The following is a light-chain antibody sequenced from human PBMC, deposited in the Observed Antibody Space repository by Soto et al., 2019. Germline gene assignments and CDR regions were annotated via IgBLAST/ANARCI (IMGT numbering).Light chain of an antibody. J-gene: IGKJ5*01. CDR2: WAS. V-gene: IGKV4-1*01. CDR1: QSVLYSSDNKNY. Sequence: IVLTPSPDSLAVSLGESATINCKSSQSVLYSSDNKNYLTWYQQKPGQPPKLLIYWASTRESGVPDRFSGSGSGTDFTLTIGSLQAEDVAVYYCQQDYSSPITFGQGTRLEIK. CDR3: QQDYSSPIT.